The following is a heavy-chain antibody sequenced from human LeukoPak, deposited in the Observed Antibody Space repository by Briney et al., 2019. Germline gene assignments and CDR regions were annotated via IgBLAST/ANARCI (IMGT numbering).Heavy chain of an antibody. J-gene: IGHJ4*02. CDR1: RFTFTSSS. D-gene: IGHD2-15*01. V-gene: IGHV1-58*02. Sequence: AVTVSCMASRFTFTSSSMLWVRPARGQRLEWIGWIVVGRDKTNYAQKFLERVTITRDMSTRTAYMELSSLRSDDTAMYYCGVVAATQDFWGQGTLVTVSS. CDR2: IVVGRDKT. CDR3: GVVAATQDF.